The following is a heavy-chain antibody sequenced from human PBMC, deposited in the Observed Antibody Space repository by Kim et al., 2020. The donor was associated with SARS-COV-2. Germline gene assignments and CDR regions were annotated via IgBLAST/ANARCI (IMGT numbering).Heavy chain of an antibody. V-gene: IGHV3-49*04. J-gene: IGHJ4*02. D-gene: IGHD1-7*01. CDR2: IRSKAYGGTT. CDR1: GFTFGDYA. CDR3: TREPELRGPWGPRDY. Sequence: GGSLRLSCTASGFTFGDYAMSWVRQAPGKGLEWVGFIRSKAYGGTTEYAASVKGRFTISRDDSKSIAYLQMNSLKTEDTAVYYCTREPELRGPWGPRDYWGQGTLVTVSS.